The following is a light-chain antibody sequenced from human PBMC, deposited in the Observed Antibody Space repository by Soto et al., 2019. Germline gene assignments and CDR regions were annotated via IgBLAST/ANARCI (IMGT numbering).Light chain of an antibody. J-gene: IGLJ1*01. CDR1: RSDVGGYNY. V-gene: IGLV2-11*01. CDR3: CSYAGIYTYV. Sequence: QSVLTQPRAVSWSPGQSVTISCTGTRSDVGGYNYVSWYQQHPGKAPKLMIYDVSKRPSGVPDRFSGSKSGNTASLTISGLQAENEADYYCCSYAGIYTYVFGTGTKATVL. CDR2: DVS.